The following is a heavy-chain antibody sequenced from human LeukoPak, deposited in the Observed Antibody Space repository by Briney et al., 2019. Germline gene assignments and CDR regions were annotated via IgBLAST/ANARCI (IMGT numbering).Heavy chain of an antibody. J-gene: IGHJ5*02. CDR3: ARLLAAAAGTSQFWFDP. CDR1: GGSISSYY. Sequence: PSETLSLTCTVSGGSISSYYWSWIRQPPGRGLEWIGYIYYSGSTNYNPSLKSRVTISVDTSKNQFSLKLSSVTAADTAVYYCARLLAAAAGTSQFWFDPWGQGTLVTVSS. V-gene: IGHV4-59*08. CDR2: IYYSGST. D-gene: IGHD6-13*01.